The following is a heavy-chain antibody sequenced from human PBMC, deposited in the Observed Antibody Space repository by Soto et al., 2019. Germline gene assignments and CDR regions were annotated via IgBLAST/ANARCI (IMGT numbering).Heavy chain of an antibody. CDR2: MSTSGVST. V-gene: IGHV3-23*01. Sequence: SGGSLRLSCAASGFIFGTYAMNWVRQAPGKGLEWVSSMSTSGVSTYYADSVKGRFTISGDNSKNTLYLQMNGLRAEDTATYYCAKDRYCSGGICPPDYWGQGTLVTVSS. CDR1: GFIFGTYA. D-gene: IGHD2-15*01. J-gene: IGHJ4*02. CDR3: AKDRYCSGGICPPDY.